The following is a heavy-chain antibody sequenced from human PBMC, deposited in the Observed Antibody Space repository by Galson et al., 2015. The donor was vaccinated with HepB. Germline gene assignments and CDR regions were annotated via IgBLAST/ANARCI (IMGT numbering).Heavy chain of an antibody. V-gene: IGHV3-48*03. CDR3: ARDFRSSSWPSPFDY. D-gene: IGHD2-2*01. Sequence: SLRLSCAASGFTFSSYEMSWVRQAPGKGLEWVSYISSSGSTIYFSDSVKGRFTISRDNAKNSLYLQMNSLRAEDTAVYYCARDFRSSSWPSPFDYWGQGTLVTVSS. J-gene: IGHJ4*02. CDR1: GFTFSSYE. CDR2: ISSSGSTI.